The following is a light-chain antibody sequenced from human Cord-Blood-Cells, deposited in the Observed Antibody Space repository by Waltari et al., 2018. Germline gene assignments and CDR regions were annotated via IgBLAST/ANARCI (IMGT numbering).Light chain of an antibody. V-gene: IGKV1-5*01. CDR2: DAY. CDR1: QGISSW. J-gene: IGKJ1*01. Sequence: DIQMTQSPSTLSASVGDRVTITCRASQGISSWLAWYQQKPGKAPKLLIYDAYNWESGVPSRFSGSGSGTEFTLTISSLQPDDFATYYCQQYNSYCQTFGQGTKVEIK. CDR3: QQYNSYCQT.